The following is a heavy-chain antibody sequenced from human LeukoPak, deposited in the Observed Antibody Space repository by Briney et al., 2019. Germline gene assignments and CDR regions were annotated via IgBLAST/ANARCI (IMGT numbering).Heavy chain of an antibody. Sequence: PGGSLRPSCAASGFSVSTNYMNWVRQAPGKGLEWVSILYSGSDTYYSDSVKGRFTISRDDSRNTLFLHMSSLKAEDTAIYYCARVGDHFHWFLDLWGRGTLVGVSS. CDR1: GFSVSTNY. CDR3: ARVGDHFHWFLDL. J-gene: IGHJ2*01. CDR2: LYSGSDT. V-gene: IGHV3-53*01. D-gene: IGHD2-21*01.